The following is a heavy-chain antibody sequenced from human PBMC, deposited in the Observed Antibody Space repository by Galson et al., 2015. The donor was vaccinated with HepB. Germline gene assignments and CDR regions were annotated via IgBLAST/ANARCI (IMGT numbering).Heavy chain of an antibody. Sequence: SLRLSCAASGFTFSRFAMTWIRQAPGKGLEWVSAISGDSAYIYYGDSVRGRFTISRDNFKNTVSLQMNSLRAEDTAIYYCVRDVGGDRSGSDYWGQGTLVTVSS. CDR1: GFTFSRFA. J-gene: IGHJ4*02. V-gene: IGHV3-23*01. CDR3: VRDVGGDRSGSDY. D-gene: IGHD3-3*01. CDR2: ISGDSAYI.